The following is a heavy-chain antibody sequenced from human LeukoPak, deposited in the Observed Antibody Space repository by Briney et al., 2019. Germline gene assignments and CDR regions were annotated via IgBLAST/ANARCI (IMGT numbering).Heavy chain of an antibody. CDR3: AREVDYGDYVYFDY. CDR1: GGSFSGYY. D-gene: IGHD4-17*01. Sequence: SETLSLTCAVYGGSFSGYYWNWIRQPPGKGLEWIGEINHSGSINYNPSLKSRVTISVDTSRNQFSLKLSSVTAADTAVYYCAREVDYGDYVYFDYWGQGTLVTVSS. J-gene: IGHJ4*02. V-gene: IGHV4-34*01. CDR2: INHSGSI.